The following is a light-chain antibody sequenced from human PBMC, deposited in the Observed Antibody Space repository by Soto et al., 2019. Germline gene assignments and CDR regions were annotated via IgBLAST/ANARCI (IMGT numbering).Light chain of an antibody. CDR1: SSDVGGYNY. J-gene: IGLJ2*01. V-gene: IGLV2-14*01. CDR2: DVS. CDR3: RSYTRSSVV. Sequence: QSVLTQPASVSGSPGQSITISCTGTSSDVGGYNYVSWYQQHPGKAPKLMIYDVSNRPSGVSNRFSGSKSGNTASLTISRHKAEDEADYYCRSYTRSSVVFGGGTQLTVL.